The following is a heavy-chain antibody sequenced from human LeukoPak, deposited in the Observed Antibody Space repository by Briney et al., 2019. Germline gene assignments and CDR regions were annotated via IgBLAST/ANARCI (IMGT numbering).Heavy chain of an antibody. CDR3: ARNGIAVGGDYYYYYMDV. CDR1: GFTFSSYS. V-gene: IGHV3-20*04. J-gene: IGHJ6*03. Sequence: PGGFLRLSCAASGFTFSSYSMNWVRQAPGKGLEWVSGIKWNGGSTGYAGSVKGRFTISRDNAKNSLYLQMNSLRAEDTALYYCARNGIAVGGDYYYYYMDVWGKGTTVTVSS. CDR2: IKWNGGST. D-gene: IGHD6-19*01.